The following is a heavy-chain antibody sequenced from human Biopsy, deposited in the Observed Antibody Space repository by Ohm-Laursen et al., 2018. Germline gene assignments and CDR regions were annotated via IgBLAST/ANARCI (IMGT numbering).Heavy chain of an antibody. CDR1: GFIFSGYY. J-gene: IGHJ4*02. Sequence: SLRLSCTASGFIFSGYYMSWIRQAPGKGLEWVSNINSVGTTYYADSVKGRFTISTDNSNNTLYLQMNSLRAEDTAVYYCAKGRSAVISAALNYWGQGTLVTVSS. D-gene: IGHD2-2*01. CDR2: INSVGTT. CDR3: AKGRSAVISAALNY. V-gene: IGHV3-11*01.